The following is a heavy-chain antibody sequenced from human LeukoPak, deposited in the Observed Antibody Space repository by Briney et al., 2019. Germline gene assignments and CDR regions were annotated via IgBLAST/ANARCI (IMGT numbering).Heavy chain of an antibody. CDR3: ARGGRQWPLDY. Sequence: GASVKVSCQASGYTFTSYAMNWVRQAPGQGLEWIGWINTNTGNPTYAQGFTGRFVFSLDTSVSTAYLQISSLKAEDTAVYYCARGGRQWPLDYWGQGTLVTVSS. CDR2: INTNTGNP. CDR1: GYTFTSYA. J-gene: IGHJ4*02. D-gene: IGHD6-19*01. V-gene: IGHV7-4-1*02.